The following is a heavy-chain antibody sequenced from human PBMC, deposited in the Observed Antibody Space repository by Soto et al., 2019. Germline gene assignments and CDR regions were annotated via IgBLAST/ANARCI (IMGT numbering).Heavy chain of an antibody. Sequence: QVQLVQSGAEVKKPGSSVKVSCKASGGTFSSYTISWVRQAPGQGLEWMGRIIPILGIGNYAQKFQGRVTITAHKSTSTAYMELSSLRSEDTAVYYCAALVLVIADDAFAIWGQGTMVTVSS. CDR3: AALVLVIADDAFAI. V-gene: IGHV1-69*02. CDR2: IIPILGIG. CDR1: GGTFSSYT. D-gene: IGHD3-22*01. J-gene: IGHJ3*02.